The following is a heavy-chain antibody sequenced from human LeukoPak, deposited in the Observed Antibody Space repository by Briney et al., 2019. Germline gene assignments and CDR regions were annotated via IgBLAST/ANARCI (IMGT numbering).Heavy chain of an antibody. V-gene: IGHV3-48*01. CDR3: ARGAVAGHYYFGY. CDR2: ISSSSSTI. J-gene: IGHJ4*02. CDR1: GFTFSSYS. D-gene: IGHD6-19*01. Sequence: GGSLRLSCAASGFTFSSYSMNWVRQAPGKGLEWVSYISSSSSTIYYADSVKGRFTISRDNAKNSLYLQMNSLRAEDTAVYYCARGAVAGHYYFGYWGQGTLVTVSS.